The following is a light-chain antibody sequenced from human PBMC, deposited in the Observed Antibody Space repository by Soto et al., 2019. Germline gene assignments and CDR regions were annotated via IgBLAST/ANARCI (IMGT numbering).Light chain of an antibody. Sequence: QSALTQPASVSGSPGQSITISCTGTSSDVGGYNYVSWYQQHPGKAPKLMIYEVTNRPSGVSNRFSGSKSGNTASLTISGLQAEAEEDYHCSSYTSSSTLVFGGGTKLTVL. CDR2: EVT. CDR3: SSYTSSSTLV. V-gene: IGLV2-14*01. CDR1: SSDVGGYNY. J-gene: IGLJ3*02.